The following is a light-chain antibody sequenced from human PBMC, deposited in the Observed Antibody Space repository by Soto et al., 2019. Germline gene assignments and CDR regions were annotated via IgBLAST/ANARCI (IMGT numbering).Light chain of an antibody. CDR3: QQSYSSPPT. CDR2: AAS. Sequence: DIQITQSPSSLSASVEDRVIITCRASQSISNHLNWYQQKPGKAPKLLIFAASSLQSGVPSRFSGSRSGPDFTLPISSLQPEDFETYYCQQSYSSPPTFGQGTRLEIK. V-gene: IGKV1-39*01. CDR1: QSISNH. J-gene: IGKJ5*01.